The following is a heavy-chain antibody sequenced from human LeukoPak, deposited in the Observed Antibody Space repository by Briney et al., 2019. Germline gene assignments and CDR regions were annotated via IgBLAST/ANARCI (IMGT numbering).Heavy chain of an antibody. CDR3: ARDRELGAFDI. V-gene: IGHV4-39*07. CDR1: GGSISSSSYY. Sequence: SETLSLTCTVSGGSISSSSYYWGWIRQPPGKGLEWIGSIYYSGSTYYNPSLKSRVTISVDRSKNQFSLKLSSVTAADTAVYYCARDRELGAFDIWGQGTMVTVSS. CDR2: IYYSGST. D-gene: IGHD3-10*01. J-gene: IGHJ3*02.